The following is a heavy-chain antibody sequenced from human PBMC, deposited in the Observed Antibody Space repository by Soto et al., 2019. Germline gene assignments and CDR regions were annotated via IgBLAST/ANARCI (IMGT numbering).Heavy chain of an antibody. CDR2: IYSGGST. CDR3: ARPYRDCSGGSCYSVVGMDV. CDR1: GFTVNSNY. J-gene: IGHJ6*02. V-gene: IGHV3-53*01. Sequence: EVPLVESGGGLIQPGGSLRLSCAASGFTVNSNYMSWVRQAPGKGLEWVSVIYSGGSTYYADSVKGRFTISRDNSKNTLYLQMNSLRAEDTAVYYCARPYRDCSGGSCYSVVGMDVWGQGTTVTVSS. D-gene: IGHD2-15*01.